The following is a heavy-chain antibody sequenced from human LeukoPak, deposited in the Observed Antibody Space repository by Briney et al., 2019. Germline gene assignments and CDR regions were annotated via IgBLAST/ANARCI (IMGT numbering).Heavy chain of an antibody. J-gene: IGHJ4*02. CDR1: GGSISSSSYY. V-gene: IGHV4-39*01. CDR3: ARSSSSSYGDYFDY. D-gene: IGHD6-13*01. CDR2: IYYSGST. Sequence: SETLSLTCTVSGGSISSSSYYWGWIRQPPGKGLEWIGSIYYSGSTYYNPSLKSRVTISVDTSKNQFSLKLSSVTAADTAVYYCARSSSSSYGDYFDYWGQGTLVTVSS.